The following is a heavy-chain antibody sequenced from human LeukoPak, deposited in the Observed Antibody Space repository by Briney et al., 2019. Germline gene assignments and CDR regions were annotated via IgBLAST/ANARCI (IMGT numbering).Heavy chain of an antibody. CDR3: AKGRLGATTNWFDP. J-gene: IGHJ5*02. Sequence: GGSLRLSCAASGFTFSSYGMSWVRQAPGKGLEWVSAISGSGGSTYYADSVKGRFTISRDNSKNTLYLQMNSLRAEDTAVYYCAKGRLGATTNWFDPWGQGTLVTVSS. CDR2: ISGSGGST. V-gene: IGHV3-23*01. CDR1: GFTFSSYG. D-gene: IGHD1-26*01.